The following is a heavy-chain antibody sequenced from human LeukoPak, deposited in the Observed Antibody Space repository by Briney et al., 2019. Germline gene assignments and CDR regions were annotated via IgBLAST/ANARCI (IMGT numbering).Heavy chain of an antibody. Sequence: PSETLSLTCTVSGGSIRSSYYYWGWIRQPPGKGLEWIGYIYYSGSTYYNPSLKSRVTISVDTSKNQFSLKLSSVTAADTAVYYCARGAHYYDSSGYYNYFDYWGQGTLVTVSS. CDR2: IYYSGST. V-gene: IGHV4-31*03. CDR3: ARGAHYYDSSGYYNYFDY. CDR1: GGSIRSSYYY. D-gene: IGHD3-22*01. J-gene: IGHJ4*02.